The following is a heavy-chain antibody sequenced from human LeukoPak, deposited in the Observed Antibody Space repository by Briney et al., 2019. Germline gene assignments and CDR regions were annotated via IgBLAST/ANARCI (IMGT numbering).Heavy chain of an antibody. J-gene: IGHJ4*02. V-gene: IGHV4-4*07. CDR3: ASTLVRGVIAPFDY. D-gene: IGHD3-10*01. Sequence: SEALSLTCTVSGDPISSGYYWSWIRQPAGKGLEWIGRIFTSGGTDYNPSLKSRVTMSVDASKNQFSLKLSSVTAADTAVYYCASTLVRGVIAPFDYWGQGTLVIVSS. CDR1: GDPISSGYY. CDR2: IFTSGGT.